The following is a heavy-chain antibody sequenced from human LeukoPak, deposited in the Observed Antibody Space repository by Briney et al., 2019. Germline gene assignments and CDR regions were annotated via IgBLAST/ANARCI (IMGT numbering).Heavy chain of an antibody. J-gene: IGHJ5*02. D-gene: IGHD2-2*01. Sequence: GGSLRLSCAASGFTFSSYGMHWVRQAPGKGLEWVSSISSSSSYIYYADSVKGRFTISRDNAKNSLYLQMNSLRAEDTAVYYCARDHCSSTSCPPWGQGTLVTVSS. CDR2: ISSSSSYI. V-gene: IGHV3-21*01. CDR1: GFTFSSYG. CDR3: ARDHCSSTSCPP.